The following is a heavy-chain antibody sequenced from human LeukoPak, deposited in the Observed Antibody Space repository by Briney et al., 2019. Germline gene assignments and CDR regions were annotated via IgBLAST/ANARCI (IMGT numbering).Heavy chain of an antibody. CDR3: ARGSRELYYFDY. V-gene: IGHV4-59*01. J-gene: IGHJ4*02. D-gene: IGHD1-7*01. CDR2: IHYSGST. Sequence: PSETLSLTCTVSGGSISTNYWSWIRQPPGKGLEWIGYIHYSGSTKYNPSLKSRVTISVDASKTQFSLKLNSVTAADTAVYYCARGSRELYYFDYWGQGTLVTVSS. CDR1: GGSISTNY.